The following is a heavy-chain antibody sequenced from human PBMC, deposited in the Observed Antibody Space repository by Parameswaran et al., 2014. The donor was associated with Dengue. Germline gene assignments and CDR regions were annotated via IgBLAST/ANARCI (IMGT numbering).Heavy chain of an antibody. Sequence: VRQMPGKGLEWMGIIYPDDSDTRYSPSFQGQVTISADKSISTAYLQWSSLKASDTAIYYCARRGGYGNYDMDVWGQGTTVTVSS. D-gene: IGHD5-12*01. V-gene: IGHV5-51*01. CDR2: IYPDDSDT. CDR3: ARRGGYGNYDMDV. J-gene: IGHJ6*02.